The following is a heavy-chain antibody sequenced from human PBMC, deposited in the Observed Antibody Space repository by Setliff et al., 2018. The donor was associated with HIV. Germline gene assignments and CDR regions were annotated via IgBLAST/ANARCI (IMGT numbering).Heavy chain of an antibody. J-gene: IGHJ5*02. CDR3: ASGGALSGFFFPNCLDP. CDR2: INPKFGGT. CDR1: GYSFTDYY. D-gene: IGHD6-19*01. V-gene: IGHV1-2*02. Sequence: GASVKVSCKASGYSFTDYYFHWVRQAPGQGLEWMGWINPKFGGTLYAQKFHGRVTMTRDTSVNTVYMDLSRLTSDDTRSYSCASGGALSGFFFPNCLDPLGQGTLVTVSS.